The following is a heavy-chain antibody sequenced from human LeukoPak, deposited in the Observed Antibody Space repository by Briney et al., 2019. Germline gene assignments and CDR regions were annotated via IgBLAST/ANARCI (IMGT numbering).Heavy chain of an antibody. D-gene: IGHD3-22*01. CDR2: INPNSGGT. CDR1: GYTFTGYY. V-gene: IGHV1-2*02. Sequence: ASVKVSCKASGYTFTGYYMRWVRQAPGQGLEWMGWINPNSGGTDYAQKFQGRVTMTRDTSISTAYLELSRLRSDDTAVYYCARDYYDSGDYYYFDYWGQGTLVTVSS. CDR3: ARDYYDSGDYYYFDY. J-gene: IGHJ4*02.